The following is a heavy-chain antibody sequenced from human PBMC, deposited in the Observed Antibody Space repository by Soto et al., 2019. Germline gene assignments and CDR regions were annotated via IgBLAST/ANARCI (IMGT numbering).Heavy chain of an antibody. D-gene: IGHD3-3*01. CDR3: AKELAFGDFWRGLEY. CDR2: ISHDGSIK. V-gene: IGHV3-30*18. Sequence: QVQLVESGGGVVQPGRSLRLSCADSGFSFSSYAMHWVRQAPGKGLEWVAVISHDGSIKKFADFVEGRFLFFRDYSNNNLFLQMESLKPDDSAVYYCAKELAFGDFWRGLEYWGQGALVTVAS. CDR1: GFSFSSYA. J-gene: IGHJ4*02.